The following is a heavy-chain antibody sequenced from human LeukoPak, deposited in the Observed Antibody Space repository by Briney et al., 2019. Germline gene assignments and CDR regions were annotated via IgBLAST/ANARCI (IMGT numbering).Heavy chain of an antibody. Sequence: GGSLRLSCAASGFTFSSYEMNWVRQAPGKGLEWVSYISSSSSTIDYADSVKGRFIISRDNAKNSLYLQMNSLRAEDTAVYYCARKVPLAIDYWGQGTLVTVSS. V-gene: IGHV3-48*01. J-gene: IGHJ4*02. CDR1: GFTFSSYE. CDR3: ARKVPLAIDY. D-gene: IGHD5-12*01. CDR2: ISSSSSTI.